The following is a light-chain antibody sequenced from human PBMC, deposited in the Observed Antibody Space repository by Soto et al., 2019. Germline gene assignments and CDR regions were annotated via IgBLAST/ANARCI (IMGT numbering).Light chain of an antibody. CDR2: GAS. CDR1: QSVSAN. CDR3: HQYNNWPLT. J-gene: IGKJ4*01. V-gene: IGKV3-15*01. Sequence: ETVMTQSPATLSVSPGERATLSCRASQSVSANLAWYQQRPGQTPRLLIYGASTRAAGIPARFSGSGSGTEFTLTISSLQPEDFAFYYCHQYNNWPLTFGGGTKVEIK.